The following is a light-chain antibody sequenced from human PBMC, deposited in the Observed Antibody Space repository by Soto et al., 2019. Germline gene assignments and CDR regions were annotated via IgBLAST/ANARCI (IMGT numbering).Light chain of an antibody. CDR1: SSDVGSYNL. Sequence: QSVLTQPASVSGSPGQSITNSCTGTSSDVGSYNLVSWYQQHPGKAPKLMIYEGSKRPSGVSNRFSGSKSGNTASLTISGLQAEDESDYYCCSYAGSSTVFGGGTKVTVL. CDR3: CSYAGSSTV. V-gene: IGLV2-23*01. J-gene: IGLJ2*01. CDR2: EGS.